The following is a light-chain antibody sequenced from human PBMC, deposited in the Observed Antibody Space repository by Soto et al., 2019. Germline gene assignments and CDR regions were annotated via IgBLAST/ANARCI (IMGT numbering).Light chain of an antibody. CDR3: QRVNGYPIT. CDR1: QGISSY. V-gene: IGKV1-9*01. CDR2: AAS. J-gene: IGKJ5*01. Sequence: DIQLTQSPSFLSASVGDRVTITCRASQGISSYLAWYQQKPGKAPKLLIYAASTLQSGVPSRFSGSRSGTEFTLTISSLQSEDLATYCCQRVNGYPITFGQGTRLEIK.